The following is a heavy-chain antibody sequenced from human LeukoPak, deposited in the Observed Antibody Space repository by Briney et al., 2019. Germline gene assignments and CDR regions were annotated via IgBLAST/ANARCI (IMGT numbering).Heavy chain of an antibody. Sequence: GGSVKVSCKSSGYTFTGYYIHWVRQAPGQGLEGMGCINHKNGSINYAQRFQGRVTITRETSTPTAYMEVSRQKSDYTADYTAMFYCVRARAPGGRYFQFDSWGEGTLVTVSS. CDR2: INHKNGSI. CDR1: GYTFTGYY. V-gene: IGHV1-2*02. D-gene: IGHD3-9*01. J-gene: IGHJ4*02. CDR3: MFYCVRARAPGGRYFQFDS.